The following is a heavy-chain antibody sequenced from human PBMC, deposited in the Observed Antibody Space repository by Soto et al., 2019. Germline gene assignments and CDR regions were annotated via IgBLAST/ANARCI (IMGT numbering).Heavy chain of an antibody. CDR3: AKGPQQLVTEVDY. J-gene: IGHJ4*02. CDR1: GFTFISYA. CDR2: ISGSGGIT. D-gene: IGHD6-13*01. Sequence: GGALRLSCTAYGFTFISYAMSWVRQAPGKGLEWVSAISGSGGITYYADSVKGRFTISRDNSKNTLYLQMNSLRAEDTAVYYCAKGPQQLVTEVDYWGQGTLVTVSS. V-gene: IGHV3-23*01.